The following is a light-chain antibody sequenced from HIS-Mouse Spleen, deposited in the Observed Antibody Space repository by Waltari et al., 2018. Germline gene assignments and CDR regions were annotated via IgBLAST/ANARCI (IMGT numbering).Light chain of an antibody. CDR3: QKYYSTPYT. CDR1: QSVLYSPNNKNY. J-gene: IGKJ2*01. Sequence: DIVMTQSPDSLAVFLGERATLNCKSSQSVLYSPNNKNYLAWYQQKPGQPPKLLIYWASTRESGVPDRFSGSGSVTDFTLTISSLQAEDVAVYYCQKYYSTPYTFGQGTKLEIK. V-gene: IGKV4-1*01. CDR2: WAS.